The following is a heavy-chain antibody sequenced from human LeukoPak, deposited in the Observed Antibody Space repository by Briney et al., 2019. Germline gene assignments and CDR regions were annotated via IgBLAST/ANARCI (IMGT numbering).Heavy chain of an antibody. CDR2: ISSSSSTI. J-gene: IGHJ4*02. CDR1: GFTFSSYS. D-gene: IGHD6-6*01. CDR3: ARDASASSSGGFDY. Sequence: GGSLRLSCAASGFTFSSYSMNWVRQAPGKGLEWVSYISSSSSTIYYADSVKGRFTISRDNAKNSLYLQMNSLRAEDTAVYYCARDASASSSGGFDYWGQGTQVTVSS. V-gene: IGHV3-48*01.